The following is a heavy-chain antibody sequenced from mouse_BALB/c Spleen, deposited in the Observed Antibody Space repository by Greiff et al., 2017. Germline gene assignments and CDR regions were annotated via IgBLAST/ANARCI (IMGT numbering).Heavy chain of an antibody. D-gene: IGHD3-3*01. Sequence: VKLQESGAELVKPGASVKLSCKASGYTFTSYDINWVRQRPEQGLEWIGWIFPGDGSTKYNEKFKGKATLTTDKSSSTAYMQLSSPTSEDSAVYYCTGGTEFAYWGQGTLVTVSA. V-gene: IGHV1-85*01. J-gene: IGHJ3*01. CDR3: TGGTEFAY. CDR1: GYTFTSYD. CDR2: IFPGDGST.